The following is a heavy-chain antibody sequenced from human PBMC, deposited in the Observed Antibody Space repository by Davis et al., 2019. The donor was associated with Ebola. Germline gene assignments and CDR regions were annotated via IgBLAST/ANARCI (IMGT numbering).Heavy chain of an antibody. D-gene: IGHD6-6*01. V-gene: IGHV1-46*01. Sequence: ASVKVSCKASGYTFTSYYMHWVRQAPGQGLEWMGIINPSGGSTSYAQKFQGRVTMTRDTSTSTVYMELSSLRSEDTAVYYCARGTKTSIAASVPFDYWGQGTLVTVSS. CDR2: INPSGGST. CDR1: GYTFTSYY. J-gene: IGHJ4*02. CDR3: ARGTKTSIAASVPFDY.